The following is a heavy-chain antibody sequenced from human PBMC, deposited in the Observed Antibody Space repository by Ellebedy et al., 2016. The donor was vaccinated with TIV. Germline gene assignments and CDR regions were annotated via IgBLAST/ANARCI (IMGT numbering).Heavy chain of an antibody. D-gene: IGHD3-9*01. Sequence: GESLKISXAASGFTFSNYSMNWVRQAPGKGLEWVSSNSSSSSYIYYADSVKGRFIISRDNAKNSLYLQMNSLRAEDTAGYYCARDTSRNYDILTGYYTPYYYGMDVWGQGTTVTVSS. V-gene: IGHV3-21*01. CDR1: GFTFSNYS. CDR2: NSSSSSYI. CDR3: ARDTSRNYDILTGYYTPYYYGMDV. J-gene: IGHJ6*02.